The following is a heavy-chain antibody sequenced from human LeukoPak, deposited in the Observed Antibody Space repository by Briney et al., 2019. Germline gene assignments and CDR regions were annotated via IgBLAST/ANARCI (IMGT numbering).Heavy chain of an antibody. J-gene: IGHJ3*02. Sequence: PGGSLRLSCAASGFTFSSYDMHWVRQVPGKGLEWVSAISTAGNTYYPGSVKGRFTISRENAKNSLHLQMNSLRAGDTAVYYCARDRYYYDSSGYSWNAFDIWGQGTMVTVSS. CDR1: GFTFSSYD. D-gene: IGHD3-22*01. CDR2: ISTAGNT. V-gene: IGHV3-13*04. CDR3: ARDRYYYDSSGYSWNAFDI.